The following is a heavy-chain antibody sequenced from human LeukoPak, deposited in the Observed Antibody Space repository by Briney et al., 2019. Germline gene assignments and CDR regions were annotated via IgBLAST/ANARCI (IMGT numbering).Heavy chain of an antibody. D-gene: IGHD3-3*01. CDR2: IYPGDSDT. CDR3: ARSSNYDFRSGYHPNWFDP. Sequence: GESLKISCKGSGYSFTSYWIGWVRQMPGKGLEWMGIIYPGDSDTRYSPSFQGQVTISADKSISTAYLQWSSLKASDTAMYYCARSSNYDFRSGYHPNWFDPWGQGTLVTVSS. CDR1: GYSFTSYW. V-gene: IGHV5-51*01. J-gene: IGHJ5*02.